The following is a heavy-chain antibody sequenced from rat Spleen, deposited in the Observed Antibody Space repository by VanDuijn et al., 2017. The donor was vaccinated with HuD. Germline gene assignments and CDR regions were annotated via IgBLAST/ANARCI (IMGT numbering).Heavy chain of an antibody. Sequence: EVQLVESGGGLVQPGRSLKLSCAASGFTFSNYYMAWVRQAPKKGLEWVATISTSGSRTYYPDSVKGRFTISRDNAKSSLYLQMNSLKSEDTATYYCARHWGGGRNVMDAWGQGASVTVSS. D-gene: IGHD1-11*01. CDR1: GFTFSNYY. CDR3: ARHWGGGRNVMDA. V-gene: IGHV5-25*01. CDR2: ISTSGSRT. J-gene: IGHJ4*01.